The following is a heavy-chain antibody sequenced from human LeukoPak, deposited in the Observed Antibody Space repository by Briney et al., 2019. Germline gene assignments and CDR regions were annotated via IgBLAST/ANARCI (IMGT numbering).Heavy chain of an antibody. CDR3: VRGMGGGVSNFDY. CDR2: ISFSGSTI. D-gene: IGHD3-16*01. V-gene: IGHV3-11*04. CDR1: GFTVSDYY. J-gene: IGHJ4*02. Sequence: GGSLRLSCAASGFTVSDYYMTWIRQAPGKGLDWVSYISFSGSTIYYADSVKGRFIISRDTAKNSLYLQMNSLRAEDTAVYYCVRGMGGGVSNFDYWGQGTLATVSS.